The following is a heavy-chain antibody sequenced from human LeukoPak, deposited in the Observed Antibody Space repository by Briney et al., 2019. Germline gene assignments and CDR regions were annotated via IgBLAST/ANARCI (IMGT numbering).Heavy chain of an antibody. CDR3: ARRAGAYSHPYDY. CDR2: IYSGTT. V-gene: IGHV3-53*01. J-gene: IGHJ4*02. D-gene: IGHD4/OR15-4a*01. Sequence: GGSLRLSCAASGFNFNNYWMSWVRQAPGKGLEWVSFIYSGTTHYSDSVKGRFTISRDNSKNTLYLQMNSLRAEDTAVYYCARRAGAYSHPYDYWGQGTLVTVSS. CDR1: GFNFNNYW.